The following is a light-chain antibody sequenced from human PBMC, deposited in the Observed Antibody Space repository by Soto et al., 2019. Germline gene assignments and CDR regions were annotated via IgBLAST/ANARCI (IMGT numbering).Light chain of an antibody. V-gene: IGLV2-18*01. Sequence: QSVLTQPPSVSGSPGQSVTISCTGSSSDVGSYNRVSWYQQVPGTAPKLMIYEVSHRPSGVPDRFSGSKSGNTASLTISGLQAEDEADYYCGLYITFTTFEFGGGTKLTVL. CDR1: SSDVGSYNR. J-gene: IGLJ2*01. CDR3: GLYITFTTFE. CDR2: EVS.